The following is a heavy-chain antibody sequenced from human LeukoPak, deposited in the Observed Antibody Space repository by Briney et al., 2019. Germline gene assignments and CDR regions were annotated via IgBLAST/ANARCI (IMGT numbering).Heavy chain of an antibody. CDR3: ARTLNSSGWYANY. J-gene: IGHJ4*02. CDR1: GYSFTSYW. Sequence: PGESLKISCKGSGYSFTSYWISWVRQMPGKGVEWMGRIDPSDSYTNYSPSFQGHVTISADKSISTAYLQWSSLKASDTAMYYCARTLNSSGWYANYWGQGTLVTVSS. CDR2: IDPSDSYT. V-gene: IGHV5-10-1*01. D-gene: IGHD6-19*01.